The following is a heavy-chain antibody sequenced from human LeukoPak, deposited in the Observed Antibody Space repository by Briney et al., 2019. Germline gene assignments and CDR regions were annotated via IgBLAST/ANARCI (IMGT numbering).Heavy chain of an antibody. J-gene: IGHJ4*02. CDR2: VYYSGST. V-gene: IGHV4-31*03. D-gene: IGHD3-22*01. CDR1: GDSINTGGYY. CDR3: ARDRYFETRGYYYFDY. Sequence: PSQTLSLTCTVSGDSINTGGYYWSWIRQHPGKVLEWIGYVYYSGSTHYNPTLKSRVTMSVDPSKNQFSLKLKSVTAADTAVYYCARDRYFETRGYYYFDYWGQGTLVTVSS.